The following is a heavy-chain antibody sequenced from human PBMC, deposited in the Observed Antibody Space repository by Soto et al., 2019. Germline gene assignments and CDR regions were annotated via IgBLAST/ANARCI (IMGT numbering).Heavy chain of an antibody. D-gene: IGHD2-2*01. CDR1: VDSVSSDITS. V-gene: IGHV6-1*01. J-gene: IGHJ3*01. Sequence: PSQTLSLTCAISVDSVSSDITSWNWIRQSPSRGLEWLGRTYYRSKWFHDYAASVKSRITINPDTSKNQFSLELNSMTPEDTAVYYCARGNALDVWGQGTVVTVS. CDR3: ARGNALDV. CDR2: TYYRSKWFH.